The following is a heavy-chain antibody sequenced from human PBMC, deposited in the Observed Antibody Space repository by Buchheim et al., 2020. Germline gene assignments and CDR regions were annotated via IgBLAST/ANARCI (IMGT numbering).Heavy chain of an antibody. CDR2: INPSGGST. D-gene: IGHD6-19*01. J-gene: IGHJ4*02. V-gene: IGHV1-46*01. Sequence: QVQLVQSGAEVKKPGASVKVSCKASGYTFTSYDLNWVRQAPGQGLEWMGIINPSGGSTSYAQKFQGRVTMTRDTSTSTVYMELSSLRSEDTAVYYCVTVAGTWGPFDYWGQGTL. CDR3: VTVAGTWGPFDY. CDR1: GYTFTSYD.